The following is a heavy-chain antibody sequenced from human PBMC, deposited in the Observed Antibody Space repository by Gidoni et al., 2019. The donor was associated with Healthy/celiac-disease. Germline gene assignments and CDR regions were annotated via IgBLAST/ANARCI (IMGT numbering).Heavy chain of an antibody. J-gene: IGHJ3*02. CDR2: IYTSGST. CDR3: ARDRWYYDILTGYPLDAFDI. D-gene: IGHD3-9*01. Sequence: QVQLQESGPGLVKPSETLSLTCTVSGGSISSYYWSWIRQPAGKGLEWIGRIYTSGSTNYNPSLKSRVTMSVDTSKNQFSLKLSSVTAADTAVYYCARDRWYYDILTGYPLDAFDIWGQGTMVTVSS. V-gene: IGHV4-4*07. CDR1: GGSISSYY.